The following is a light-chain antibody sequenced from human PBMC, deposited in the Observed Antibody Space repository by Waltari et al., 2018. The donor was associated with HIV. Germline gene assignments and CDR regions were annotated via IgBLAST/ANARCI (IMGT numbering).Light chain of an antibody. CDR3: QVWDSSTDHVI. CDR2: YDS. CDR1: NISSKT. V-gene: IGLV3-21*04. Sequence: SYVVSQPPSVSVAPGKTAAIPCAGNNISSKTLHWYHQKPGQAAVLVIYYDSDRPSGIPERFSDSSSGNTATLTISRVEAGDEADYYCQVWDSSTDHVIFGGGTKLTVL. J-gene: IGLJ2*01.